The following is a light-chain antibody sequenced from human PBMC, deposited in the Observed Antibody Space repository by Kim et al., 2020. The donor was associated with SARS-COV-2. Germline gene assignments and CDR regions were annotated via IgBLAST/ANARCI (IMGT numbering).Light chain of an antibody. CDR3: QQYNRYWA. CDR2: HDS. V-gene: IGKV1-5*01. Sequence: VGNQVTLNGRASQSIRNWLAWYQQKPGKAPQLLIYHDSALTRGVPSRFIGRGSATEFTLSLGGLQSDDFGTYYCQQYNRYWAFVQGTKMDIK. CDR1: QSIRNW. J-gene: IGKJ1*01.